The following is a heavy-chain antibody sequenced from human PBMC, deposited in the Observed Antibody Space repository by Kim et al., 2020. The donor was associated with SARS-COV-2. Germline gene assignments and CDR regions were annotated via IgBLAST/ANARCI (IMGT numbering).Heavy chain of an antibody. D-gene: IGHD3-3*01. J-gene: IGHJ5*02. Sequence: SETLSLTCTVSGGSISSYYWSWTRQPPGKGLEWIGYIYYSGSANYNPSLKNRVTISVDTSKNQFSLKLSSVTAADTAVYYCARVHVWRDFWSGEKNWFDPWSQGALVSVSS. CDR3: ARVHVWRDFWSGEKNWFDP. CDR1: GGSISSYY. V-gene: IGHV4-59*13. CDR2: IYYSGSA.